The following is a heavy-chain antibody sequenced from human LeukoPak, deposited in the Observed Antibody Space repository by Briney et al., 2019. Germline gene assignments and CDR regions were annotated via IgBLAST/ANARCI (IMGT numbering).Heavy chain of an antibody. CDR1: GFTFSNYW. CDR3: ARAPSEIGGYYPEYFRH. D-gene: IGHD3-22*01. Sequence: PGGSLRLSCAAAGFTFSNYWMHWVRQAPGKGLVWVSRIKSDGRTNYADSVKGRFTISRDNAKNTVSLQMNSLRAEDTGAYYCARAPSEIGGYYPEYFRHWGQGTLVTVSS. J-gene: IGHJ1*01. CDR2: IKSDGRT. V-gene: IGHV3-74*01.